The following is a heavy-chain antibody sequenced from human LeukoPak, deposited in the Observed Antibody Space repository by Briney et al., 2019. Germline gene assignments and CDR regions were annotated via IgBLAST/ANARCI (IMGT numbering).Heavy chain of an antibody. J-gene: IGHJ4*02. D-gene: IGHD3-22*01. CDR1: GGSISSYY. CDR3: ARSQGYYYDSSGYYFDY. CDR2: IYYSGST. Sequence: SETLSLTCTVSGGSISSYYWSWIRQPPGKGLEWIGYIYYSGSTNYNPSLKSRVTISVDTSKNQFPLKLSSVTAADTAVYYCARSQGYYYDSSGYYFDYWGQGTLVTVSS. V-gene: IGHV4-59*08.